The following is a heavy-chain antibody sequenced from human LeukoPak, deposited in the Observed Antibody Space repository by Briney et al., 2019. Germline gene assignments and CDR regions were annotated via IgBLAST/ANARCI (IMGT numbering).Heavy chain of an antibody. V-gene: IGHV6-1*01. CDR3: ARGGAPATAIGDFDY. CDR2: TYYRSKWYN. D-gene: IGHD2-2*02. CDR1: GDSVSSNSAA. J-gene: IGHJ4*02. Sequence: SQTLSLTCAISGDSVSSNSAAWNWIRQSPSRGLEWLGRTYYRSKWYNDYAVSVKSRITINPDTSKNQFSLQLNSVAPEDTAVYYCARGGAPATAIGDFDYWGQGTLVTVSS.